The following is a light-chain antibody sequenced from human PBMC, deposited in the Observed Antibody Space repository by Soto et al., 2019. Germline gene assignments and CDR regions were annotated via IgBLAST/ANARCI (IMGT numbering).Light chain of an antibody. CDR3: LQDYNYTWT. J-gene: IGKJ1*01. V-gene: IGKV1-6*01. CDR2: AAS. Sequence: AIQMTQSPSSLSASVGDRVTITCRASQGIRNDLGWYQQKPGKAPKLLIYAASSLQSGVPSRFSGSGSGTDFTLTISSLPPEDFATYYCLQDYNYTWTFGQGTKVEIK. CDR1: QGIRND.